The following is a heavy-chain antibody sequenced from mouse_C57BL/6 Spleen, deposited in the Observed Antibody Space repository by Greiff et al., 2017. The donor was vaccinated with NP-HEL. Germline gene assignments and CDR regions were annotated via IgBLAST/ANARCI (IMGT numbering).Heavy chain of an antibody. D-gene: IGHD2-2*01. Sequence: EVQGVESGGGLVKPGGSLKLSCAASGFTFSSYTMSWVRQTPEKRLEWVATISGGGGNTYYPDSVKGRFTISRDNAKNTLYLQLSSLRSEDTALYYCARKTYGYDDGYFDYWGQGTTLTVSS. CDR3: ARKTYGYDDGYFDY. V-gene: IGHV5-9*01. CDR2: ISGGGGNT. CDR1: GFTFSSYT. J-gene: IGHJ2*01.